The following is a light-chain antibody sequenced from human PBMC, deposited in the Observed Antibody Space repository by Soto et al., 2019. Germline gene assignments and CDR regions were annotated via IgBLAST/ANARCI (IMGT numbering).Light chain of an antibody. CDR3: PVWDITSDQYL. Sequence: SYELTQPPSGSAAPGQTAILTCGGNKIASKSVHWYQQRPGQAPVLVLYDDTNRHSGIPERFSVSNSGSTATLTISSVEAGDEADYFCPVWDITSDQYLLGTGTKVTVL. V-gene: IGLV3-21*02. CDR2: DDT. CDR1: KIASKS. J-gene: IGLJ1*01.